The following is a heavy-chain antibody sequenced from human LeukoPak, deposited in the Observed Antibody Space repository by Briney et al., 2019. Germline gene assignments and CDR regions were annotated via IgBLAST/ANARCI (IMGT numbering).Heavy chain of an antibody. CDR1: GFTFSTYA. D-gene: IGHD3-22*01. Sequence: GGSLRLSCAASGFTFSTYAMSWVRQAPGKGLEWVSAISGSGGSTYYADSVKGRFTISRDNSKNTLYLQMNSLRAEDTAVYYCANLAGYYYDSSGYYPEYYFDYWGQGTLVTVSS. V-gene: IGHV3-23*01. CDR2: ISGSGGST. CDR3: ANLAGYYYDSSGYYPEYYFDY. J-gene: IGHJ4*02.